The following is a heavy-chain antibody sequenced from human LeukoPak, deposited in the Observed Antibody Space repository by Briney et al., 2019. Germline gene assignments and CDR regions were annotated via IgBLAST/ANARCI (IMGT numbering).Heavy chain of an antibody. CDR1: GFTFSNYG. V-gene: IGHV3-30*02. CDR2: IEYDGTDT. Sequence: QSGGSLRLSCVASGFTFSNYGMHWVRQAPGKGLEWVAFIEYDGTDTHFADSVRGRFTISRDNSEDTLYLQIITLRAVDTAVYYCARNRLRATATYVDVWGKGTTVTVSS. D-gene: IGHD2-15*01. J-gene: IGHJ6*04. CDR3: ARNRLRATATYVDV.